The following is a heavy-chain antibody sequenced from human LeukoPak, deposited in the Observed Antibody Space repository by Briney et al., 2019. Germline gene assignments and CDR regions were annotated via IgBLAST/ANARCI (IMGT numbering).Heavy chain of an antibody. Sequence: PGGSLRLSCAASGFNFTNYNMNWVGQAPGKGMEWVSSIHSSSGSIYYADSLKGRFTISRDNAKNSLYLLMNSLRAEDTAVYYCARDLAWDAFDIWGPGTMVTVSS. CDR2: IHSSSGSI. CDR3: ARDLAWDAFDI. CDR1: GFNFTNYN. V-gene: IGHV3-21*01. J-gene: IGHJ3*02.